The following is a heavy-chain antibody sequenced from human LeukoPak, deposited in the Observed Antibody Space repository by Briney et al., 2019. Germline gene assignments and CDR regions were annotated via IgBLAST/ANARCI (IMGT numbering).Heavy chain of an antibody. Sequence: SETLSLTCTVSGGSISSYYWSWIRQPPGKGLEWIGEINHSGSTNYNPSLKSRVTISVDTSKNQFSLKLSSVTAADTAVYYCARPMVRGAGPRWFDPWGQGTLVTVSS. D-gene: IGHD3-10*01. CDR2: INHSGST. CDR1: GGSISSYY. CDR3: ARPMVRGAGPRWFDP. J-gene: IGHJ5*02. V-gene: IGHV4-34*01.